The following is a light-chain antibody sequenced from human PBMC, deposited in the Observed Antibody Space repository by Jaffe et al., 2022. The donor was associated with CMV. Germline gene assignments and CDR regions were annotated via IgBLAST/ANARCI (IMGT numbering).Light chain of an antibody. V-gene: IGKV3-20*01. Sequence: EIVLTQSPGTLSLSPGERATLSCRASQSVSSRYLVWYQQKLGQAPRLLIYGASNRATGIPDRFSGSGSGTDFTLTISRLEPEDFAVYYCQQYGSSPFTFGPGTTVDFK. J-gene: IGKJ3*01. CDR3: QQYGSSPFT. CDR1: QSVSSRY. CDR2: GAS.